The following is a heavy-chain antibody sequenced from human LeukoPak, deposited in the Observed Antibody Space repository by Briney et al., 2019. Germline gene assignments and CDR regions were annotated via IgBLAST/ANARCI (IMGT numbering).Heavy chain of an antibody. J-gene: IGHJ4*02. V-gene: IGHV4-31*03. CDR2: IYYSGST. D-gene: IGHD5-12*01. CDR3: ARDREWLRFRGFDY. CDR1: GGSISSGGYY. Sequence: SVTLSLTCTVSGGSISSGGYYWSWIRQHPGKGLEWIGYIYYSGSTYYNPSLKSRVTISVDTSKNQFSLKLSSVTAADTAVYYCARDREWLRFRGFDYWGQGTLVTVSS.